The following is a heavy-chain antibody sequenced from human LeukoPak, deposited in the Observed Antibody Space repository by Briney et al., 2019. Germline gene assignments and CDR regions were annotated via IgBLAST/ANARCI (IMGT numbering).Heavy chain of an antibody. CDR1: GVTLHDYA. J-gene: IGHJ6*03. Sequence: SGGSLRLSCVGSGVTLHDYAMHWVRQAPGKGLEWVSGIYWNSDRIDYADSVKGRFTISRDNAKNSLYLQMNSLRAEDTAVYYCAKDWSYQGNYYYMDVWGKGTTVTIS. CDR3: AKDWSYQGNYYYMDV. V-gene: IGHV3-9*01. D-gene: IGHD1-26*01. CDR2: IYWNSDRI.